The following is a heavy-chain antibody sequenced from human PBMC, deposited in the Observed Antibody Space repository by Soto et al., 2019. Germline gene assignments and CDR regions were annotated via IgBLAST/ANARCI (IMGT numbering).Heavy chain of an antibody. J-gene: IGHJ5*02. Sequence: GASVKVSCKASGYTFTGYYMHWVLQAPGQGLEWMGWINPNSGGTNYAQKFQGRVTMTRDTSISTAYMELSRLRSDDTAVYYCARDRSSGPGWFDPWGQGTLVTVSS. CDR3: ARDRSSGPGWFDP. CDR1: GYTFTGYY. CDR2: INPNSGGT. V-gene: IGHV1-2*02. D-gene: IGHD6-19*01.